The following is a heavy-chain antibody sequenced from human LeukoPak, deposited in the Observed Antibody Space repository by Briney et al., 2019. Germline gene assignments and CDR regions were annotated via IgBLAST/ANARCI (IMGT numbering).Heavy chain of an antibody. Sequence: SETLSLTCXXSGGSISTYYWSWIRRPPGKGLEWIAYIHASGPTNYNPSLKSRITISVDTSKNQSSLKLSSVTAADTAVYYCARHDAGIAARPFDNWGQXTL. J-gene: IGHJ4*02. CDR1: GGSISTYY. D-gene: IGHD6-6*01. CDR2: IHASGPT. CDR3: ARHDAGIAARPFDN. V-gene: IGHV4-4*09.